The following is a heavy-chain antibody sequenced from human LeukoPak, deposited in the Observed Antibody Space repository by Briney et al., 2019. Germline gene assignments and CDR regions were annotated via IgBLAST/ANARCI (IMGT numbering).Heavy chain of an antibody. CDR2: ISAYNGNT. V-gene: IGHV1-18*01. CDR1: GYTFSSYG. CDR3: ARTLWFGESGDY. Sequence: ASAKVSCKASGYTFSSYGISWVRQAPGQGLEWMGWISAYNGNTNYAQKLQGRVTMTTDTSTSTAYMELRSLRSDDTAVYYCARTLWFGESGDYWGQGTLVTVSS. J-gene: IGHJ4*02. D-gene: IGHD3-10*01.